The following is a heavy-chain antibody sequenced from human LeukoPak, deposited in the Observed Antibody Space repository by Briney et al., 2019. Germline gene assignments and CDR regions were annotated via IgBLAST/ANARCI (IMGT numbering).Heavy chain of an antibody. V-gene: IGHV1-2*02. J-gene: IGHJ4*02. Sequence: ASVKVSCKASGYTFTGYYMHWVRQAPGQGLEWMGWINPNSGGTNYAQKFQGRVTMTRDTSISTAYMELSRLRSDDTAVYYCARSRTRAYSSSWDWTYWGQGTLVTVSS. CDR2: INPNSGGT. CDR1: GYTFTGYY. CDR3: ARSRTRAYSSSWDWTY. D-gene: IGHD6-13*01.